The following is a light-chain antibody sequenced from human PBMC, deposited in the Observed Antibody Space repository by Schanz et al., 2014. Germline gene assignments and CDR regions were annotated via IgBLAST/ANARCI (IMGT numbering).Light chain of an antibody. CDR1: SSDVGAYDF. CDR2: EVT. CDR3: SSYAGTNNFGV. V-gene: IGLV2-8*01. Sequence: QSALTQPSSASGSLGQSVTISCTGTSSDVGAYDFVSWYRQYPGKAPKLMIYEVTKRPSGVPDRFSGSRSGNTASLTVSGLQAEDEADYYCSSYAGTNNFGVFGGGTKLTVL. J-gene: IGLJ2*01.